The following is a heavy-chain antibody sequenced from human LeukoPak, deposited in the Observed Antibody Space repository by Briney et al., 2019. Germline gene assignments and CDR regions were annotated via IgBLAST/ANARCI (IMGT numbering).Heavy chain of an antibody. Sequence: GGSLRLSCAASGFTFSSYAMSWVRQAPGKGLEWVSAISGSGGSTYYADSVKGRFTISRDNAKNSLYLQMNSLRAEDTAVYYRARDFSWDSSGYYPYYFDYWGQGTLVTVSS. D-gene: IGHD3-22*01. CDR1: GFTFSSYA. CDR3: ARDFSWDSSGYYPYYFDY. CDR2: ISGSGGST. V-gene: IGHV3-23*01. J-gene: IGHJ4*02.